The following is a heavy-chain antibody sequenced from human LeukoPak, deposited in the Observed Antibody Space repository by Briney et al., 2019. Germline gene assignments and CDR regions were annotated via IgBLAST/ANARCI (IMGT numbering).Heavy chain of an antibody. CDR1: GFIFSSYW. J-gene: IGHJ4*02. D-gene: IGHD3-16*01. Sequence: PGGSLRLSCAASGFIFSSYWMTWVRQAPGKGLEWVANIKQHGNEKYYVDSVKGRFTISRDNAKNSLHLQMNSLRAEDTAVYYCARVMGGYYFDYWGQGTLVTVSS. CDR2: IKQHGNEK. V-gene: IGHV3-7*05. CDR3: ARVMGGYYFDY.